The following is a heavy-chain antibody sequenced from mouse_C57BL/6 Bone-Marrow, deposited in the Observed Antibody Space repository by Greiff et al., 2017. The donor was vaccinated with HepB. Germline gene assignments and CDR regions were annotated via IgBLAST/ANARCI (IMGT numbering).Heavy chain of an antibody. Sequence: QVQLQQPGAELVMPGASVKLSCKASGYTFTSYWMNWVKQRPGQGLEWIGEIDPSDSYTNYNQKFKGKSTLTVDKSSSTAYMQLSSLTSEDSAVYYCARWAAQATVRAMDYWGQGTSVTVSS. CDR3: ARWAAQATVRAMDY. CDR2: IDPSDSYT. J-gene: IGHJ4*01. V-gene: IGHV1-69*01. CDR1: GYTFTSYW. D-gene: IGHD3-2*02.